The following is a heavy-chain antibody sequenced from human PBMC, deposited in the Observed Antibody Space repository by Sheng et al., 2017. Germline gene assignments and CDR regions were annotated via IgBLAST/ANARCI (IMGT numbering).Heavy chain of an antibody. CDR3: AKDSDGETYLDY. CDR1: GFTFSSYG. D-gene: IGHD3-10*01. J-gene: IGHJ4*02. Sequence: QVQLVESGGGVVQPGGSLRLSCAASGFTFSSYGMHWVRQAPGKGLEWVAFIRYDGSNKYYADSVKGRFTISRDNSKNTLSLLMNSLRAEDTAVYYCAKDSDGETYLDYWGQGTLVTVSS. V-gene: IGHV3-30*02. CDR2: IRYDGSNK.